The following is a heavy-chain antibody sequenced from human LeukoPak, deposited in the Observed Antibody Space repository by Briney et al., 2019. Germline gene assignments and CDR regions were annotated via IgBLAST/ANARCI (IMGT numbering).Heavy chain of an antibody. V-gene: IGHV3-21*01. J-gene: IGHJ4*02. CDR1: GFAFSSYD. D-gene: IGHD5-24*01. CDR2: ISSTSTYR. Sequence: NPGGSLRLSCTASGFAFSSYDMTWVRQAPGKGLEYVSSISSTSTYRFSADSVRGRFTISRDNAENSLFPQMNSLRGEDTAVYYCARIGPGTDVYNSFDYWGQGTLVTVSS. CDR3: ARIGPGTDVYNSFDY.